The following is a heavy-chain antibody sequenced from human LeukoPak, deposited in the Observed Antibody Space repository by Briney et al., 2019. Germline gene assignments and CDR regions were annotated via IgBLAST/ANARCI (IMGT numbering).Heavy chain of an antibody. Sequence: KPSETLSLTCTVSGGSISSSSYYWGWIRQPPGKGLEWIGSIYYSGSTYYNPSLKSRVTISVDASKNQFSLKLSSVTAADTAVYYCARQDTAMVSRNFDYWGQGTLVTVSS. V-gene: IGHV4-39*07. CDR1: GGSISSSSYY. D-gene: IGHD5-18*01. CDR2: IYYSGST. CDR3: ARQDTAMVSRNFDY. J-gene: IGHJ4*02.